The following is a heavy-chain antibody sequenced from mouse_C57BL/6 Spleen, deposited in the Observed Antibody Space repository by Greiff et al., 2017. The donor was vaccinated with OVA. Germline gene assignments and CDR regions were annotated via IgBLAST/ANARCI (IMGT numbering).Heavy chain of an antibody. CDR3: ARGTTVVAEGPWFAY. V-gene: IGHV1-72*01. CDR2: IDPNSGGT. Sequence: QVQLQQPGAELVKPGASVKLSCKASGYTFTSYWMHWVKQRPGRGLEWIGRIDPNSGGTKYNEKFKSKATLTVDKLSSTAYMPPSSLTSEDSAVYYCARGTTVVAEGPWFAYWGQGTLVTVSA. CDR1: GYTFTSYW. D-gene: IGHD1-1*01. J-gene: IGHJ3*01.